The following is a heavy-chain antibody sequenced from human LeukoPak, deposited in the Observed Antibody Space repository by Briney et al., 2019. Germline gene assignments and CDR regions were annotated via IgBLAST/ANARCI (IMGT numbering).Heavy chain of an antibody. Sequence: SETLSLTCTVSGGSISSYYWSWIRQPPGKGLEWIGYIYYSGSTNYNPSLKSRVTISVDTSKNQFSLKLSSVTAADTAVYYCARHYYDFDYWGQGALVTVSS. D-gene: IGHD3-22*01. CDR2: IYYSGST. CDR3: ARHYYDFDY. J-gene: IGHJ4*02. V-gene: IGHV4-59*08. CDR1: GGSISSYY.